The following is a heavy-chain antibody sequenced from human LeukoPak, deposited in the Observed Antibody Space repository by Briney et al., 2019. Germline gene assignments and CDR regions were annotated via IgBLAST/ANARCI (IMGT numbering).Heavy chain of an antibody. CDR3: ARFRGIIYD. J-gene: IGHJ4*02. V-gene: IGHV4-59*01. CDR2: IYYSGST. CDR1: GGSISSYY. D-gene: IGHD3-10*01. Sequence: SETLTLTCTVFGGSISSYYWSWLRQPPGKGLEWIGYIYYSGSTNYNPSLKSRVTISVDTSKNQFSLKLSSVTAADTAVYYCARFRGIIYDWGQGTLVTVSS.